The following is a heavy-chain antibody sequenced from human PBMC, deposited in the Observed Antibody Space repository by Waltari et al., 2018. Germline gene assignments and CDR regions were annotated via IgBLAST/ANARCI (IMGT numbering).Heavy chain of an antibody. D-gene: IGHD6-13*01. CDR2: IIPIFGTA. J-gene: IGHJ6*03. CDR1: GCTFSSYA. Sequence: QVQLVQSGAEVKKPGSSVKVSCKASGCTFSSYAISWVRQAPGHGLEWMGGIIPIFGTANYAQKFQGRVTITTDESTSTAYMELSSLRSEDTAVYYCARDNHSGSSSWYDYSYYMDVWGKGTTVTVSS. V-gene: IGHV1-69*05. CDR3: ARDNHSGSSSWYDYSYYMDV.